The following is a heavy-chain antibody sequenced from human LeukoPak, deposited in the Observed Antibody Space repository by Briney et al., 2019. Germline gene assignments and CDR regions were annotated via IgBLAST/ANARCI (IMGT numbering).Heavy chain of an antibody. V-gene: IGHV3-7*01. CDR2: IKQDGSEK. CDR1: GFNFSIYA. Sequence: PGGSLRLSCAASGFNFSIYAMSWVRQAPGKGLEWVASIKQDGSEKHYVDSVKGRFTISRDNAKNSLYLQMNSLRAEDTALYYCARAPGEGWFDPWGQGTLVTVSS. D-gene: IGHD4-17*01. CDR3: ARAPGEGWFDP. J-gene: IGHJ5*02.